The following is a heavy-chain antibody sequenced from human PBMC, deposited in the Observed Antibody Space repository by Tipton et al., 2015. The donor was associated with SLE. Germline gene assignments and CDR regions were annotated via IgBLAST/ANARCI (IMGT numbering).Heavy chain of an antibody. J-gene: IGHJ3*02. V-gene: IGHV3-11*05. D-gene: IGHD2-8*01. CDR1: GFTFSDYY. CDR2: ISSSSSYT. Sequence: SLRLSCAASGFTFSDYYMSWIRQAPGKGLEWVSYISSSSSYTNYADSVKGRFTISRDNAKNSLYLQMNSLRAEDTAVYYCARGLRVYAPSDAFDIWGQGTMVTVSS. CDR3: ARGLRVYAPSDAFDI.